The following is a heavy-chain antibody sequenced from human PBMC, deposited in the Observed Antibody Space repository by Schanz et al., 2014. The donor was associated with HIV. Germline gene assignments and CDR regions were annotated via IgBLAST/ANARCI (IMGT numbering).Heavy chain of an antibody. J-gene: IGHJ4*02. CDR2: MNQDGSRK. V-gene: IGHV3-7*01. Sequence: EVHLVESGGGLVQPGGSLRLSCAASGFTFSSYWMTWVRQAPGKGLEMVANMNQDGSRKYYVDSVKGRFTISRDNAANSLYLQMNSLRDDDMAVYYCTTDQFGGYFVHWGQGALVTVSS. CDR1: GFTFSSYW. D-gene: IGHD5-12*01. CDR3: TTDQFGGYFVH.